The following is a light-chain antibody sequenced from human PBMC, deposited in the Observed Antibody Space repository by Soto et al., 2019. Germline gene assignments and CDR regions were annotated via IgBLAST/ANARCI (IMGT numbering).Light chain of an antibody. J-gene: IGLJ2*01. CDR3: SSYTSITNGVV. V-gene: IGLV2-14*01. Sequence: QPALTQPASVSGSPGQSITISCTGTSSDVGVYNYVSWYQQHPGKAPKLMIYDVSNRPSGVSNRFSGSKSGNTASLTISGLQAEDEADYYCSSYTSITNGVVFGGGTQLTVL. CDR2: DVS. CDR1: SSDVGVYNY.